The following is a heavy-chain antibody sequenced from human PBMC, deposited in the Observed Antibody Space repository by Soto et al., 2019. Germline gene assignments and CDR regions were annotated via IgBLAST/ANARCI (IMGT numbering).Heavy chain of an antibody. CDR1: GFTFSSYW. CDR2: INSDGSST. V-gene: IGHV3-74*01. D-gene: IGHD3-22*01. Sequence: GGSLRLSCAASGFTFSSYWMHWVRQAPGKGLVWVSRINSDGSSTSYADSVKGRFTISRDNAKNTLYLQMNSLRAEDTTVYYCARDLYYYDSSGQLGIWGQGTMVTVSS. CDR3: ARDLYYYDSSGQLGI. J-gene: IGHJ3*02.